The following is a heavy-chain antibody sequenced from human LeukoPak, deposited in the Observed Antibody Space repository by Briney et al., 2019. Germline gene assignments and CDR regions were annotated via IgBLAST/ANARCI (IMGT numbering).Heavy chain of an antibody. Sequence: ASVKVSCKVSGDSLTDLSMHWVRQAPGKGLEWMGGSDLEDGETVYAQKFEDRLVVTEDTSTGTAYMELRSLTSEDTALYYCATGASTAMRGLDVRGQGTTVTVSS. V-gene: IGHV1-24*01. CDR1: GDSLTDLS. J-gene: IGHJ6*02. CDR3: ATGASTAMRGLDV. D-gene: IGHD2-2*01. CDR2: SDLEDGET.